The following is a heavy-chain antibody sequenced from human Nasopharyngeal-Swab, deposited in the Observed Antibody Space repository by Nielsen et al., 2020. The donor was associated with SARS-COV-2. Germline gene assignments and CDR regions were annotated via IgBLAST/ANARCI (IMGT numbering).Heavy chain of an antibody. D-gene: IGHD3-10*01. V-gene: IGHV3-9*01. CDR1: GFTFDDYA. Sequence: SLKISCAASGFTFDDYAMHWVRQAPGKGLEWVSGISWNSGSIGYADSVKGRFIISRDNAKNSLYLQMNSLRAEDTALYYCARATDGSGSYYQLTYYYYGMDVWGQGTTVTVSS. CDR2: ISWNSGSI. J-gene: IGHJ6*02. CDR3: ARATDGSGSYYQLTYYYYGMDV.